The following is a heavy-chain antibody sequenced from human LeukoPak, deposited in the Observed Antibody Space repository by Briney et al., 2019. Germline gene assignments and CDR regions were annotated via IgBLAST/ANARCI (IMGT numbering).Heavy chain of an antibody. Sequence: PGGSLRLSCAASGFTFSSYWMSWVRQAPGKGLEWVANIKQDGSEKYYVDSVKGRFTISRDNAKNSLYLQMNGLRAEDTAVYYCARDDYSNSPFFDYWGQGTLVTVSS. J-gene: IGHJ4*02. CDR1: GFTFSSYW. CDR3: ARDDYSNSPFFDY. CDR2: IKQDGSEK. V-gene: IGHV3-7*01. D-gene: IGHD4-11*01.